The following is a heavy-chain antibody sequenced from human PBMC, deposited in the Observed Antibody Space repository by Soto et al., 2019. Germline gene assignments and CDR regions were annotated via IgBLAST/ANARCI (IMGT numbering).Heavy chain of an antibody. D-gene: IGHD4-17*01. J-gene: IGHJ4*01. CDR1: GFPFSDHT. Sequence: EVQLVESGGGLVKPGGSLRLSCVVSGFPFSDHTMNWVRQAPGKGREWVSSISPTSSYIYYADSVKGRFTISRDNARSSLSLQVSSLSADDTAVYYCTRGSYGDYNYWCHGTLVTVSS. V-gene: IGHV3-21*02. CDR2: ISPTSSYI. CDR3: TRGSYGDYNY.